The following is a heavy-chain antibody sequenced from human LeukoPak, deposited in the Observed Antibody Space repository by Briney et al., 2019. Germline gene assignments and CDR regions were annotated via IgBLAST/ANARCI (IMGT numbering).Heavy chain of an antibody. CDR3: ARGVIGSWTFDS. CDR1: GFIFSTYS. V-gene: IGHV3-48*02. CDR2: IGSSGSTI. D-gene: IGHD1-26*01. J-gene: IGHJ4*02. Sequence: GGFLRLSCAGAGFIFSTYSMNWVRQAPGKGLEWVSYIGSSGSTIYYADSVKGRFTISRDNAKYSLYLQMNSLRDEDTAVYYCARGVIGSWTFDSWGQGTLVTVSS.